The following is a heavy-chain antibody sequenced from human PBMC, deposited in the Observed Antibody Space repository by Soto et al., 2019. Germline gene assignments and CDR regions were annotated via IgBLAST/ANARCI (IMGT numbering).Heavy chain of an antibody. V-gene: IGHV3-33*05. CDR1: GFIFSDYG. CDR3: ARDLRKGSYFDY. Sequence: GGSLRLSCAASGFIFSDYGMHWVRQAPGKGLEWVALILKDGSNKHSADSVKGRFTISRDNSKNTLYLQMNSLGAEDTAVYYCARDLRKGSYFDYWGQGTLVTVSS. CDR2: ILKDGSNK. J-gene: IGHJ4*02.